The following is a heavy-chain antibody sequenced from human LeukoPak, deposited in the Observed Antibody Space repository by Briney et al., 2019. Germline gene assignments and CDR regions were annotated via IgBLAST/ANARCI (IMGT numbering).Heavy chain of an antibody. V-gene: IGHV4-59*08. D-gene: IGHD2-15*01. CDR1: GGSIGSYY. CDR3: ARLGNAFDI. CDR2: IYYSGST. Sequence: SETLSLTCTVSGGSIGSYYWSWIRQSPGKGLEWIGYIYYSGSTSYNPSLKSRVTISVDTSKNQFSLKLYSVTAADTAVYYCARLGNAFDIWGQGTMVTVSS. J-gene: IGHJ3*02.